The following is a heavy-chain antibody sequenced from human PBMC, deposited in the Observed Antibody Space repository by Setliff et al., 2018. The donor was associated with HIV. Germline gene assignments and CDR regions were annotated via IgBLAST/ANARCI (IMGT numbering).Heavy chain of an antibody. D-gene: IGHD2-21*02. V-gene: IGHV4-4*07. CDR1: GDSISGYY. CDR2: THASGTT. J-gene: IGHJ4*02. CDR3: ARQTATGTSATFDS. Sequence: PSETLSLTCTSSGDSISGYYWSWIRQPAGEGLEWIGRTHASGTTQCEPSLKNRCSMSIDTSKNQFSLKLSSVTAADTAVYYCARQTATGTSATFDSWGQGSLVTVSS.